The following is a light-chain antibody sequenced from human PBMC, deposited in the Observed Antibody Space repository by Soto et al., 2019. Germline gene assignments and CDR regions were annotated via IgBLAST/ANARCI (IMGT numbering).Light chain of an antibody. CDR3: QQYSDWPLT. CDR1: QTIYNN. Sequence: EIVMSQSPATLSVSPGDKVTLSCRASQTIYNNLAWYQQKPGQVPRLLIYFASTRATGIPARFSGSGSATEFTLTISTLQAEDFAVYYCQQYSDWPLTFGGGTKVE. V-gene: IGKV3-15*01. CDR2: FAS. J-gene: IGKJ4*01.